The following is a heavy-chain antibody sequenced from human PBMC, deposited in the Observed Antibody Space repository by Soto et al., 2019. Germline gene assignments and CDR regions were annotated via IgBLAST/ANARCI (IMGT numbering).Heavy chain of an antibody. D-gene: IGHD2-15*01. CDR2: ISGSGGST. Sequence: EVQLLESGGGLVQPGGSLRLSCAASGFTFSSYAMSWVRQAPGKGLEWVSAISGSGGSTYYADSVKGRFTISRDNSKYTLYLQMNSLRAEDTAVYYCAKGTKVVVAAKSVGWFYPWGQGTLVTFSS. J-gene: IGHJ5*02. CDR3: AKGTKVVVAAKSVGWFYP. CDR1: GFTFSSYA. V-gene: IGHV3-23*01.